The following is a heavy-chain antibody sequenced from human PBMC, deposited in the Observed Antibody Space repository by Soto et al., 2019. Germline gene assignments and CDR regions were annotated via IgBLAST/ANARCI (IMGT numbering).Heavy chain of an antibody. D-gene: IGHD2-15*01. V-gene: IGHV4-34*01. CDR3: ARVVVVVVAATNYYMDV. J-gene: IGHJ6*03. CDR2: INHSGST. CDR1: GGSFSGYY. Sequence: PSETLSLTCAVYGGSFSGYYWSWIRQPPGKGLEWIGEINHSGSTNYNPSLKSRVTISVDTSKNQFSLKLSSVTAADTAVYYCARVVVVVVAATNYYMDVWGKGTTVTVSS.